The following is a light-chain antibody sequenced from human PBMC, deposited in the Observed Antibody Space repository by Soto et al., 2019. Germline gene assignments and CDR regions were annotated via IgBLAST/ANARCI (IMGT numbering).Light chain of an antibody. CDR2: ANT. V-gene: IGLV1-40*01. CDR3: QSYDTSLGGWV. CDR1: SSNIGAGYD. J-gene: IGLJ3*02. Sequence: QSVLTQSPSVSGAPGQRVTISCTGSSSNIGAGYDVHWYQQLPGTAPKLLIYANTNRPSGVPDRFSGSKSGTSASLAITGLQAEDEADYYCQSYDTSLGGWVFGGGTKLTVL.